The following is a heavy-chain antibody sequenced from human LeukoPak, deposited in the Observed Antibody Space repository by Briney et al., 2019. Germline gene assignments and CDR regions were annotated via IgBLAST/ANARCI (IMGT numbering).Heavy chain of an antibody. CDR1: GGSISSSSYY. J-gene: IGHJ5*02. V-gene: IGHV4-39*07. CDR2: IYYSGST. D-gene: IGHD1-1*01. Sequence: PSETLSLTCTVSGGSISSSSYYRGWIRQPPGKGLEWIGNIYYSGSTYYNPSLKSRVTISVDTSKNQFSLKLSSVTAADTAVYYCAREDSELGFDPWGQGTLVTVSS. CDR3: AREDSELGFDP.